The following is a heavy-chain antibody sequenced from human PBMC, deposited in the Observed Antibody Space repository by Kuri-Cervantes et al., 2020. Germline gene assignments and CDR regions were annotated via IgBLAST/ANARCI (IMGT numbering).Heavy chain of an antibody. V-gene: IGHV3-49*04. Sequence: GESLKISCTASGFTFGDYAMSWVRRAPGKGLEWVGFIRSKAYGGTTEYAASVKGRFTISRDDSKSIAYLQMNSLKTEDTAVYYCTRDGALGYCSSTSCFPFDYWGQGTLVTVSS. CDR2: IRSKAYGGTT. D-gene: IGHD2-2*01. CDR1: GFTFGDYA. J-gene: IGHJ4*02. CDR3: TRDGALGYCSSTSCFPFDY.